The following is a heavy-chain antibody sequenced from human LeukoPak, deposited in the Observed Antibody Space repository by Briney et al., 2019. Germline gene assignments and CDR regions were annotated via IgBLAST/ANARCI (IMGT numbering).Heavy chain of an antibody. D-gene: IGHD6-13*01. V-gene: IGHV3-7*01. CDR2: IKQDGSEK. Sequence: GRSLRLSCAASGFTFSSFWMSGVRHAPGQGREWVANIKQDGSEKHYVDSVKGRFTISRDNAKNSLYPQMNTLRAEDTAVYYCARDSAAATFDYWGQGTLVTVSS. J-gene: IGHJ4*02. CDR1: GFTFSSFW. CDR3: ARDSAAATFDY.